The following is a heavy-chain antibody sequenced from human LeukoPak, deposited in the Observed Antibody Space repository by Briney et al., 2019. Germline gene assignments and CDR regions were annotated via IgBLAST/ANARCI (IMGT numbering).Heavy chain of an antibody. V-gene: IGHV5-51*01. CDR3: ARHRPYYYGSGSYHYYYYYYMDV. CDR1: GYSFTSYW. D-gene: IGHD3-10*01. J-gene: IGHJ6*03. Sequence: GESLKISCKGSGYSFTSYWIGWVRQMPGKGLEWMGIIYPGDSDTRYSPSFQGQVTISADKSISTAYLQWSSLKASDTAMYYCARHRPYYYGSGSYHYYYYYYMDVWGKGTTVTISS. CDR2: IYPGDSDT.